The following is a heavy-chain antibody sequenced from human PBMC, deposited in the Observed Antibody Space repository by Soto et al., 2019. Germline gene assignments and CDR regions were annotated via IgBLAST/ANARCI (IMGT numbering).Heavy chain of an antibody. CDR1: GGSFSGYY. V-gene: IGHV4-34*01. CDR2: INHSGST. D-gene: IGHD2-21*02. J-gene: IGHJ5*02. Sequence: QVQLQQWGAGLLKPSETLSLTCAVYGGSFSGYYWSWIRQPPGKGLEWIGEINHSGSTNYNPSLKSRVTISVDTSKNQFSLQLSSVTAADTAVYYCARGLLHIVVVTAKNWFDPWGQGTLVTVSS. CDR3: ARGLLHIVVVTAKNWFDP.